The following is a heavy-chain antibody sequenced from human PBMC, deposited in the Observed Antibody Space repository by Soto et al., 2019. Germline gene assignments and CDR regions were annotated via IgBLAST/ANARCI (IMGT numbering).Heavy chain of an antibody. J-gene: IGHJ4*02. CDR2: IYYSGST. CDR3: ARAWGGHVEAY. CDR1: GGSISSYY. V-gene: IGHV4-59*01. Sequence: QVQLQESGPGLVKPSETLSLTCTVSGGSISSYYWSWIRQPPGKGLEWIGYIYYSGSTNYNPSLKRRLTVSVXTSKNQFSLKLSSVTAADTAVYYCARAWGGHVEAYWGQGTLVTVSS. D-gene: IGHD3-16*01.